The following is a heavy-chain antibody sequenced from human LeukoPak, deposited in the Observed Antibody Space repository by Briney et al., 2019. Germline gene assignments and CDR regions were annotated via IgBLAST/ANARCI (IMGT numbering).Heavy chain of an antibody. D-gene: IGHD3-22*01. CDR2: ITGTGGNT. J-gene: IGHJ4*02. CDR3: TKVKDTSGSRFDY. V-gene: IGHV3-23*01. CDR1: GFTFRSYD. Sequence: GGSLRLSCAASGFTFRSYDMSWVRQAPGKGLEWVSDITGTGGNTYYADSVKGRFTISRDNSKNTLYLQMNSLRDEDTAVYYCTKVKDTSGSRFDYWGQGTLVTVSS.